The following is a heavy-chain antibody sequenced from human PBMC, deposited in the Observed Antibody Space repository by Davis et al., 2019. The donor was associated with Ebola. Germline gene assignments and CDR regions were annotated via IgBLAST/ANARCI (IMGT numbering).Heavy chain of an antibody. V-gene: IGHV1-2*02. CDR2: INPNSGGT. CDR1: GYTFTGYY. CDR3: ARADRTYYYDSIGYRSGPSDAFDI. J-gene: IGHJ3*02. D-gene: IGHD3-22*01. Sequence: ASVKVSCKASGYTFTGYYMHWVRQAPGQGLEWMGWINPNSGGTNYAQKFQGRVTMTRDTSISTAYMELSRLRSDDTAVYYCARADRTYYYDSIGYRSGPSDAFDIWGQGTMVTVPS.